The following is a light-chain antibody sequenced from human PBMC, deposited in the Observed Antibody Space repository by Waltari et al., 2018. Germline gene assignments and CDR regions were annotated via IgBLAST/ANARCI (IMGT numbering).Light chain of an antibody. CDR2: WAS. CDR3: QQYYSSPYT. CDR1: QTVLYSSNKKNY. J-gene: IGKJ2*01. V-gene: IGKV4-1*01. Sequence: DIVLTQSPDSLPVSLGERATINCKSSQTVLYSSNKKNYLAWYQQKPGQPPKLLIYWASTRQSGVPDRFSGSLQTEDVALYYCQQYYSSPYTFGQGTKLEI.